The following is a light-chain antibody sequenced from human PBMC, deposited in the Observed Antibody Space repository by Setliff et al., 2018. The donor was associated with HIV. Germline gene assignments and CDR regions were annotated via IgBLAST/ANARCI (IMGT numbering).Light chain of an antibody. CDR2: DVN. Sequence: QSALTQPRSVSGSPGQSVTISCTGTSSDVGGYNYVSWYQQHPGKAPKLMIYDVNKRPSGVPDRFSGSKSGNTASLTTSGLQAEDEADYYCCSYAGSYTVFGGGTKVTVL. CDR3: CSYAGSYTV. V-gene: IGLV2-11*01. CDR1: SSDVGGYNY. J-gene: IGLJ2*01.